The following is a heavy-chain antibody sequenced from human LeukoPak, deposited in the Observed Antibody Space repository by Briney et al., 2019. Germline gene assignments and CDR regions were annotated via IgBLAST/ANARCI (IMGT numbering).Heavy chain of an antibody. J-gene: IGHJ4*02. CDR2: INAGNGNT. Sequence: ASVKVSCKASGYTFTSYAMHWVRQAPGQRLEWMGWINAGNGNTKYSQKFQGRVTITRDTSASTAYMELSSLRSEDTAVYYCARDVRGAFSLDYWGQGTLVTVSS. V-gene: IGHV1-3*01. D-gene: IGHD3-10*02. CDR1: GYTFTSYA. CDR3: ARDVRGAFSLDY.